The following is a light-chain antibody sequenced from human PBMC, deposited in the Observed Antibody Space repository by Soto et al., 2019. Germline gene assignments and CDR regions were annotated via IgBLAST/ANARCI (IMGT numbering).Light chain of an antibody. Sequence: QAVVTQPPSVSGAPGQRVTISCTGSSSNIGAGYDVHWYQQLPGTAPKLLIYGNSNRPSGVPDRFSGSKSGTSASLAITGLQAEDEADYSCQSYDTSLYGYVFGTGTKVTVL. CDR3: QSYDTSLYGYV. CDR1: SSNIGAGYD. CDR2: GNS. J-gene: IGLJ1*01. V-gene: IGLV1-40*01.